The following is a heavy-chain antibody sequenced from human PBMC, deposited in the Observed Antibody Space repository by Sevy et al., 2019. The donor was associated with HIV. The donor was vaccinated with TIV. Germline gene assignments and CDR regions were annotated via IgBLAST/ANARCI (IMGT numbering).Heavy chain of an antibody. CDR1: GYPLTDLS. D-gene: IGHD2-2*01. J-gene: IGHJ4*02. CDR2: FDPEDDEP. Sequence: ASVKVSCKISGYPLTDLSMHWVRQAPKKGLEWMGGFDPEDDEPVYAQKFQGRLTMTEDTSTDTAYMELNSLRSEDTAMYYCATDRSALIATSSLAYWGQGTLVTVSS. V-gene: IGHV1-24*01. CDR3: ATDRSALIATSSLAY.